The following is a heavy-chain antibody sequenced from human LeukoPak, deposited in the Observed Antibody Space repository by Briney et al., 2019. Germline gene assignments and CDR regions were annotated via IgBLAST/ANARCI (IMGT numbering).Heavy chain of an antibody. Sequence: GGSLRLSCAASGFTFSTYGMHWVRQAPGKRLEWVAFIRYDGSTKYYADSVKGRFTISRDNSKNTLYLQMNSLSAEDTALYFCAKGYCTGTSCYTGLDYWGQGTLVTVSS. CDR1: GFTFSTYG. CDR3: AKGYCTGTSCYTGLDY. J-gene: IGHJ4*02. V-gene: IGHV3-30*02. D-gene: IGHD2-2*02. CDR2: IRYDGSTK.